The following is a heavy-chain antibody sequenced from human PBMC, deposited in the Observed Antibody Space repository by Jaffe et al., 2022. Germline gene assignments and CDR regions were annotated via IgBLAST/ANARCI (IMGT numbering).Heavy chain of an antibody. V-gene: IGHV3-74*01. CDR3: ARGDYGLAGT. CDR1: GFTLSAYW. D-gene: IGHD3-10*01. Sequence: EVHLVESGGGLIQPGGSLRLSCLTSGFTLSAYWMHWVRQAPGKGLVWISRINPDGTIRNYADSVKGRFTISRDDAKNTLYLQMNSLRGDDTAFYYCARGDYGLAGTWGQGILVTVSS. CDR2: INPDGTIR. J-gene: IGHJ5*02.